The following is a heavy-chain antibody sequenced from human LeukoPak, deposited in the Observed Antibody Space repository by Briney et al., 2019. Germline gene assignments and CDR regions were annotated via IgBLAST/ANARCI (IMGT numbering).Heavy chain of an antibody. CDR1: GYTFTGYY. CDR3: ARVIGDITIFGVVMPRHFDY. V-gene: IGHV1-2*02. J-gene: IGHJ4*02. D-gene: IGHD3-3*01. CDR2: INPNSGGT. Sequence: GASVKVSCKASGYTFTGYYMHWVRQAPGQGLEWMGWINPNSGGTNYAQKFQGRVTMTRDTSISTAYMELSRLRSDDTAVYYCARVIGDITIFGVVMPRHFDYWGQGTLVTVSS.